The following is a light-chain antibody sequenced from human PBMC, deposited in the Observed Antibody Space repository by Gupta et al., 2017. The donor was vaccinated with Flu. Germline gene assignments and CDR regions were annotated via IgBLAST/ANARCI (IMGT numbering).Light chain of an antibody. CDR2: GNS. CDR1: SSNIGAGYD. J-gene: IGLJ1*01. Sequence: QSVLTQPPSVSGAPGQRVTISCTGGSSNIGAGYDVHWYQQLPGTAPKLVIYGNSNRPSGVPDRFSGSKYATSASLTITGLKAEDEADFYCQSYDDSRIAYVFGTGTKVTVL. CDR3: QSYDDSRIAYV. V-gene: IGLV1-40*01.